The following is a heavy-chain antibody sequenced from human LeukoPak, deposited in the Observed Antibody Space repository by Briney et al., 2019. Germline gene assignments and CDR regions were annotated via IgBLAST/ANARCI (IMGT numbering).Heavy chain of an antibody. CDR3: ARGLRWLQWLPFDY. D-gene: IGHD5-24*01. V-gene: IGHV4-34*01. Sequence: SETLSLTCAVYGGSFSGYYCSWIRQPPGKGLEWIGEINHSGSTNYNPSLKSRVTILVDTSKNQFSLKLSSVTAADTAVYYCARGLRWLQWLPFDYWGQGTLVTVSS. J-gene: IGHJ4*02. CDR2: INHSGST. CDR1: GGSFSGYY.